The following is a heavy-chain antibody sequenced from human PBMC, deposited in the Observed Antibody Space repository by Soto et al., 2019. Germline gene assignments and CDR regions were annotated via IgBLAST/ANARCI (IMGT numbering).Heavy chain of an antibody. D-gene: IGHD4-17*01. CDR1: GVTFRSYG. CDR2: ISYDGSNK. CDR3: AKVLPSYGGNSDAFDI. Sequence: GGSQRLSCAASGVTFRSYGMHWVRQAPGKGLEWVAVISYDGSNKYYADSVKGRFTISRDNSKNTLYLQMNSLRAEDTAVYYCAKVLPSYGGNSDAFDIWGQGTMVTVSS. J-gene: IGHJ3*02. V-gene: IGHV3-30*18.